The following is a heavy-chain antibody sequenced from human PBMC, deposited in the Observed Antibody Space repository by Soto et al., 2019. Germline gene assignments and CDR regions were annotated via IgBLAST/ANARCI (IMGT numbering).Heavy chain of an antibody. Sequence: SGPTLVNPTQTLTLTCTFSGFSLSTSGVGVGWIRQPPGKALEWLALIYWDDDKCYSPSLKSRLTITKDTSKNQVVLTMTNVDPVDTATYYCAHSPSMVRGVPYYYYGMDVWGQGTTVTVSS. J-gene: IGHJ6*02. CDR1: GFSLSTSGVG. CDR3: AHSPSMVRGVPYYYYGMDV. D-gene: IGHD3-10*01. CDR2: IYWDDDK. V-gene: IGHV2-5*02.